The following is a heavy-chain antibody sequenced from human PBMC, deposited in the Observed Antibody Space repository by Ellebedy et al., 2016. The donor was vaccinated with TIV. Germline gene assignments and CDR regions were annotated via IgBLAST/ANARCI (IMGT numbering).Heavy chain of an antibody. D-gene: IGHD2-15*01. V-gene: IGHV3-48*04. CDR1: GFTFSSYS. J-gene: IGHJ4*02. CDR2: ISSSSSTI. CDR3: ARAKVVASYYFDY. Sequence: GGSLRLSXAASGFTFSSYSMNWVRQAPGKGLEWVSYISSSSSTIYYADSVKGRFTISRDNAKTSVYLQMNSLRAEDTAVYYCARAKVVASYYFDYWGQGTLVTVSS.